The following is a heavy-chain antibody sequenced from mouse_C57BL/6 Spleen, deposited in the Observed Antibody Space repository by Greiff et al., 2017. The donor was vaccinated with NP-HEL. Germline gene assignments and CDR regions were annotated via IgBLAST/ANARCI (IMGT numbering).Heavy chain of an antibody. V-gene: IGHV1-81*01. Sequence: VQLQQSGAELARPGASVKLSCKASGYTFTSYGISWVKQRTGQGLEWIGEIYPRSGNTYYNEKFKGKATLTADKSSSTAYMELRSLTSEDSAVYFCARPLSYYGSSYGYFDVWGTGTTVTVSS. J-gene: IGHJ1*03. CDR3: ARPLSYYGSSYGYFDV. D-gene: IGHD1-1*01. CDR2: IYPRSGNT. CDR1: GYTFTSYG.